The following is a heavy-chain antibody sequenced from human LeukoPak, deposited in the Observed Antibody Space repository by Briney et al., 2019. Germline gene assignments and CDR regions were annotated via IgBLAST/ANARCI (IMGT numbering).Heavy chain of an antibody. V-gene: IGHV4-61*01. J-gene: IGHJ4*02. CDR2: IYYIGTT. Sequence: SETLSLTCTVSAGSVSSGNYYWHWIRQPPGEGLEWIGFIYYIGTTNYNPSLKSRVTISVDTSKNQFSLKLSSVTAADTAVYYCARGTVTKKDYWGQGTLVTVSS. D-gene: IGHD4-17*01. CDR1: AGSVSSGNYY. CDR3: ARGTVTKKDY.